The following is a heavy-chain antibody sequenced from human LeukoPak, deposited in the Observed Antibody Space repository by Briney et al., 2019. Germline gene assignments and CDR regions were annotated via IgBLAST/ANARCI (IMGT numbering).Heavy chain of an antibody. CDR3: ASRKLGNDY. V-gene: IGHV1-69*06. CDR2: IIPIFGTA. CDR1: GGTFTSYA. Sequence: ASVKVSCKASGGTFTSYAISWVRQAPGQGLEWMGGIIPIFGTANYAQKFQGRVTITADKSTSTAYMELSSLRSADTAVYYCASRKLGNDYWGQGTLVTVSS. J-gene: IGHJ4*02. D-gene: IGHD7-27*01.